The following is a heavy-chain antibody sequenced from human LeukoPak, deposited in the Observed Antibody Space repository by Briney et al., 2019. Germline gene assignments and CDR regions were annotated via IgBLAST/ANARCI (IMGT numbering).Heavy chain of an antibody. V-gene: IGHV3-33*06. J-gene: IGHJ4*02. CDR3: AKDRGLGITMIVVVKFFDY. D-gene: IGHD3-22*01. CDR1: GFTFSSYG. CDR2: IWYDGSNK. Sequence: GGSLRLSCAASGFTFSSYGMHWVRQAPGKGLEWVAVIWYDGSNKYYADSVKGRFTISRDNSKNTLYLQMNSLRAEDTAVYYCAKDRGLGITMIVVVKFFDYWGQGTLVTVSS.